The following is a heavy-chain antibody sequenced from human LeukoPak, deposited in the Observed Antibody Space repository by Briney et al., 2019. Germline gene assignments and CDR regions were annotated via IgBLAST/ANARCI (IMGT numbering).Heavy chain of an antibody. CDR2: LSGSGGST. D-gene: IGHD6-19*01. V-gene: IGHV3-23*01. Sequence: GGSLRLSCVASGFTFSSYAMSWVRPAPGRGLEWVSGLSGSGGSTYYADSVKGRFTISRDNSKNTLFLQMNSLRAEDTAVYYCAKETYSSGWYPYFDYWGQGTLVTVSS. CDR1: GFTFSSYA. J-gene: IGHJ4*02. CDR3: AKETYSSGWYPYFDY.